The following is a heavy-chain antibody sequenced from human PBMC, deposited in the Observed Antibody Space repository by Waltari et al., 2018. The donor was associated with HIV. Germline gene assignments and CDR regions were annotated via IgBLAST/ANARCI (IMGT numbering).Heavy chain of an antibody. CDR1: GITFKTSG. J-gene: IGHJ4*02. V-gene: IGHV3-30*03. CDR3: ARAPTTSLSLIQGF. Sequence: LVESGGDVVQPGRYLRLYCSASGITFKTSGRHWVRHTPGKGLWLVAFVSFDSSDFYYADSVKGRFTVSRDNSKNTLFLQMDSLKSEDTSLYYCARAPTTSLSLIQGFWGQGTLVTVSS. CDR2: VSFDSSDF.